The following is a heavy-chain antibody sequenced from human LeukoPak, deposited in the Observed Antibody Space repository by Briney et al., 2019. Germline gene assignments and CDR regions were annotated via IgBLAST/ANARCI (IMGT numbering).Heavy chain of an antibody. Sequence: SETLSLTRTVSVGSISSYYWSWIRQPPGKGLEWIGYIYYSGSTNYNPSLKSRVTISVDTSKNQFSLKLSSVTAADTAVYYCARDGIVGAIVRAFDIWGQGTMVTVSS. CDR2: IYYSGST. V-gene: IGHV4-59*01. CDR1: VGSISSYY. D-gene: IGHD1-26*01. J-gene: IGHJ3*02. CDR3: ARDGIVGAIVRAFDI.